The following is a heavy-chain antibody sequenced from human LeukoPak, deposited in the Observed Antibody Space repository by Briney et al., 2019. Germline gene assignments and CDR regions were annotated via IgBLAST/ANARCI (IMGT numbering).Heavy chain of an antibody. J-gene: IGHJ4*02. CDR3: AREVVVVTAPHYFDY. D-gene: IGHD2-21*02. CDR2: ISSSSSTI. V-gene: IGHV3-48*02. CDR1: GFTFSSYS. Sequence: PGGSLRLSCAASGFTFSSYSMNWVRQAPGKGLEWVSYISSSSSTIYYADSVKGRFTISRDNAKNSPYLQMNSLRDEDTAVYYCAREVVVVTAPHYFDYWGQGTLVTVSS.